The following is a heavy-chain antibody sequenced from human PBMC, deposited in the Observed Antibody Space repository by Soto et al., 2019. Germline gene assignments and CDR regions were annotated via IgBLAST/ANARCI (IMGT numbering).Heavy chain of an antibody. V-gene: IGHV3-23*01. D-gene: IGHD2-15*01. J-gene: IGHJ4*02. CDR3: AKSFKLVVGRSGGVY. CDR2: ISGSGGST. CDR1: GFTFSSYA. Sequence: EVQLLESGGGLVQPGGSLRLSCAASGFTFSSYAMSWVRQAPGKGLEWVSAISGSGGSTYYADSVKGRFTISRDNSKNTLYLQMNRLRAVDTAVYYCAKSFKLVVGRSGGVYGGEGTLVTVSS.